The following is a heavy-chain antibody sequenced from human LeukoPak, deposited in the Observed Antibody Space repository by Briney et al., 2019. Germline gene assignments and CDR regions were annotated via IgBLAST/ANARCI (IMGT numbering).Heavy chain of an antibody. D-gene: IGHD3-16*02. CDR2: INHSGST. CDR3: ASSTCRGGIISDAFDI. J-gene: IGHJ3*02. V-gene: IGHV4-34*01. Sequence: PSETLSLTCAVYGGSFSGYYSSWIRQPPGKGLEWIGEINHSGSTNYNPSLKSRVTISVDTSKNQFSLKLSSVTAADTAVYSCASSTCRGGIISDAFDIWGRETMVTVSS. CDR1: GGSFSGYY.